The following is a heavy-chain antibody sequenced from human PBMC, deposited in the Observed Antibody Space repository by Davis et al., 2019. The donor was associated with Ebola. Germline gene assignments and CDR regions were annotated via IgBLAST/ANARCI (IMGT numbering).Heavy chain of an antibody. D-gene: IGHD5-12*01. V-gene: IGHV3-33*01. CDR3: ARDQKGGNDHAGFFDY. CDR1: GFTFRNYG. J-gene: IGHJ4*02. Sequence: PGGSLRLSCSASGFTFRNYGMHWVRQAPGKGLEWVAFIWYDGSNEYYADSVKGRFRISRDNHKNTVSLQMNSLRAEDTAVYYCARDQKGGNDHAGFFDYWGQGTLVTVSS. CDR2: IWYDGSNE.